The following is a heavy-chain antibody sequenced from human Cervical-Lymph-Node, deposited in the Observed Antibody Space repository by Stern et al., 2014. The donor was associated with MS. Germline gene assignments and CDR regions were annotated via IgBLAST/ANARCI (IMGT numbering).Heavy chain of an antibody. Sequence: QVQLVQSGAEVKKPGSSVKVSCKASGGTFSSYAISWVRQAPGQGLEWMGGIIPIFGTAHYAQKFQGRVTITADKSTSTAYMELSSLRSEDTAVYYCARCGYSGYDWNYYYYGMDVWGQGTTVTVSS. D-gene: IGHD5-12*01. CDR3: ARCGYSGYDWNYYYYGMDV. V-gene: IGHV1-69*06. CDR2: IIPIFGTA. J-gene: IGHJ6*02. CDR1: GGTFSSYA.